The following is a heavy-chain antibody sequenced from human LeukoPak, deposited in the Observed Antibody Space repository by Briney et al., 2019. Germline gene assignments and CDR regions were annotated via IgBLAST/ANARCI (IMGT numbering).Heavy chain of an antibody. Sequence: GGSLRPSCAASGFIFNSYAMSWVRQTPGKGLEWVSVISGSGGSTYYADSVKGRFTISRDNSKNTLYLQMNSLRADDTAVYYCAKGGSRSVAATTDYDYWGQGTLVTVSS. V-gene: IGHV3-23*01. J-gene: IGHJ4*02. D-gene: IGHD2-15*01. CDR1: GFIFNSYA. CDR2: ISGSGGST. CDR3: AKGGSRSVAATTDYDY.